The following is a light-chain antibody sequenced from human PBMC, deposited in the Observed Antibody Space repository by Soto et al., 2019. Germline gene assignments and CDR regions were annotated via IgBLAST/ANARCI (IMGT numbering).Light chain of an antibody. CDR1: QPVSSSY. V-gene: IGKV3-20*01. Sequence: EIVLTQSPGTLSLSPGERAALSCRASQPVSSSYLAWYQQKPGQAPRLLIYGASTRATGIPARFSRSGSGTDFTRTISRLEPEDFAVYYCQQCGISTWPFGQGTMVDIK. CDR3: QQCGISTWP. J-gene: IGKJ1*01. CDR2: GAS.